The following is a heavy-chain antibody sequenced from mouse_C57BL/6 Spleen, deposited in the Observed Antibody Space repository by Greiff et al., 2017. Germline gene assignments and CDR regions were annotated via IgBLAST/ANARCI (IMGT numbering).Heavy chain of an antibody. CDR1: GFTFTDYY. V-gene: IGHV7-3*01. Sequence: DVKLVESGGGLVQPGGSLSLSCAASGFTFTDYYMSWVRQPPGKALEWLGFIRNKANGYTTEYSASVKGRFTISRDNSQSILYLQMNALRAEDSATYYCARWATVEGYYAMDYWGQGTSVTVSS. CDR2: IRNKANGYTT. J-gene: IGHJ4*01. CDR3: ARWATVEGYYAMDY. D-gene: IGHD1-1*01.